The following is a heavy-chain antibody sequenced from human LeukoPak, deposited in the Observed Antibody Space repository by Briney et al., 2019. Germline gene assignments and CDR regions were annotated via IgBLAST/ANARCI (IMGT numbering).Heavy chain of an antibody. J-gene: IGHJ4*02. V-gene: IGHV4-59*01. CDR3: ARGSVYFDS. CDR1: GGSISSYY. CDR2: ISYTGST. Sequence: SETLSLTCTVSGGSISSYYVSWIRQPPGKGLEWIGYISYTGSTDYNPSLKSRVTISVDMSKYQFSLKVSSVTAADTAVYYCARGSVYFDSWGQGTLVTVSS.